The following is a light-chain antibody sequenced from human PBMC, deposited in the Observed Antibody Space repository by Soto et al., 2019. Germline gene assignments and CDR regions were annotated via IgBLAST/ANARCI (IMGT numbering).Light chain of an antibody. CDR1: QGVSNY. V-gene: IGKV1-9*01. CDR2: IAS. J-gene: IGKJ4*01. Sequence: DIQLTQSPSFLSASVGDRVTITCRASQGVSNYLAWYQQKPGKAPKLLICIASILQSGVPPRFSGSGSGTEFTLTISTLQPEDFAVYFCQHLESYPLTFGGGTKVEI. CDR3: QHLESYPLT.